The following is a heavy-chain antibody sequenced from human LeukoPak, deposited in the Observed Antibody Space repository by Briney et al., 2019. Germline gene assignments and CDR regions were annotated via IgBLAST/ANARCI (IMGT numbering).Heavy chain of an antibody. CDR3: AGDYGDYYFDF. CDR2: IYYSGST. CDR1: GGSITSTSNY. V-gene: IGHV4-39*07. J-gene: IGHJ4*02. Sequence: SETLSLTCTASGGSITSTSNYWGWIRQPPGKGLEWIGSIYYSGSTYYNPSLKSRVTLSVDTSKNHFSLKLSSVTAADTAVYYCAGDYGDYYFDFWGQGTLVTVSS. D-gene: IGHD4-17*01.